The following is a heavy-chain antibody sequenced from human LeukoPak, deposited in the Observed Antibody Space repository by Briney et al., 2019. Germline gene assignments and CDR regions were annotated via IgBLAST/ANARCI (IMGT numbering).Heavy chain of an antibody. D-gene: IGHD2-2*01. CDR2: IFYSGNT. V-gene: IGHV4-39*01. CDR3: ARSGYCNSNRCYRYYFDY. J-gene: IGHJ4*02. CDR1: GGSISSSSYY. Sequence: SETLFLTCTVSGGSISSSSYYWGWIRQPPGKGLEWIGSIFYSGNTYSNPSLKSRVTISVDTSKNQFSLKLSSVTAADTAVYYCARSGYCNSNRCYRYYFDYWGQGTLVTVSS.